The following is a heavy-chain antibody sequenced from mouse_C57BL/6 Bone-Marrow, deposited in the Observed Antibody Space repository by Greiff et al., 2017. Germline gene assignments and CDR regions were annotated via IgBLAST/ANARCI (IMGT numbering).Heavy chain of an antibody. CDR3: AHGNYLYWYFAV. V-gene: IGHV1-72*01. CDR1: GYTFTSYW. Sequence: QVQLQQPGAELVKPGASVKLSCKASGYTFTSYWMHWVKQRPGRGLEWIGRIDPNRGGTKYNEKFKSKATLTVDKPSSTAYMQLSSLTSEDSAVYYCAHGNYLYWYFAVWGTGTTVTVSS. D-gene: IGHD2-1*01. CDR2: IDPNRGGT. J-gene: IGHJ1*03.